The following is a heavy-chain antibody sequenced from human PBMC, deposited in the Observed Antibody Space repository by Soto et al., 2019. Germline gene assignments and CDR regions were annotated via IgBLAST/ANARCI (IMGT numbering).Heavy chain of an antibody. CDR1: GFTFSSNW. CDR3: SPALNF. CDR2: INQDGSEK. D-gene: IGHD2-2*01. V-gene: IGHV3-7*01. Sequence: QSGGSLRLSCAASGFTFSSNWMDWVRQAPGKGLEWVANINQDGSEKHYIDSVKGRFTISRDNAKNSLYLQMNSLTAEDSALYYCSPALNFWGQGTLVTVS. J-gene: IGHJ4*02.